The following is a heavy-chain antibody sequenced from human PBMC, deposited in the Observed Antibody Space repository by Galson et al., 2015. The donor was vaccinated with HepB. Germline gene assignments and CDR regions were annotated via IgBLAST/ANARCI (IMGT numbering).Heavy chain of an antibody. CDR2: ISYDGTST. Sequence: SLRLSCAASGFTFTSFAMHWVRQAPGKGLEWVALISYDGTSTYYGDSVKGRFTISRDNSKNTLDLQMTSLRAEDTAVYYCARPRGVSSTWYFHYGMDVWGQGTTVIVSS. D-gene: IGHD6-13*01. V-gene: IGHV3-30*04. CDR1: GFTFTSFA. J-gene: IGHJ6*02. CDR3: ARPRGVSSTWYFHYGMDV.